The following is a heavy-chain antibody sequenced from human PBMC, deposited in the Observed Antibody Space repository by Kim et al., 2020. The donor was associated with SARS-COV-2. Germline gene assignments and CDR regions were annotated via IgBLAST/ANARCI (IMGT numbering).Heavy chain of an antibody. V-gene: IGHV2-5*02. CDR1: GFSLSTSGVG. D-gene: IGHD3-22*01. CDR2: IYWDDDK. CDR3: AHIPPSRPDSSGGNWFDP. Sequence: SGPTLVNPTQTLTLTCTFSGFSLSTSGVGVGWICQPPGKALEWLALIYWDDDKRYSPSLKSRLTITKDTSKNQVVLTMTNMDPVDTATYYCAHIPPSRPDSSGGNWFDPWGQGTLVTVSS. J-gene: IGHJ5*02.